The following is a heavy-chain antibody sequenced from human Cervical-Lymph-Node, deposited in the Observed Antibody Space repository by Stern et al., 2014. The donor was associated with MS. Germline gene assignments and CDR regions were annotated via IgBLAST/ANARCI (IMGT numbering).Heavy chain of an antibody. CDR2: ISTGHTYI. D-gene: IGHD3-3*01. CDR3: ARSGRPYSDSPILGMDV. Sequence: EVQLVESGGGLVKPGGSLRLACVGSESSFNNYGMNWVRLATGKGPEGVSGISTGHTYIYYADSVKGRFTISRDKSRNALYLQMNSLRVEDTAVYYCARSGRPYSDSPILGMDVWGQGTTVTVSS. V-gene: IGHV3-21*01. J-gene: IGHJ6*02. CDR1: ESSFNNYG.